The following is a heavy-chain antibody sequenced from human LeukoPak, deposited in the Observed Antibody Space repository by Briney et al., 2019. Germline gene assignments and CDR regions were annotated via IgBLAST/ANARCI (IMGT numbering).Heavy chain of an antibody. CDR1: GGSFSGYY. V-gene: IGHV4-34*01. D-gene: IGHD5-24*01. J-gene: IGHJ4*02. CDR2: INHSGST. CDR3: ARDPGDGYNISLDY. Sequence: SETLSLTCAVYGGSFSGYYWSWIRQPPGKGLEWIGEINHSGSTNYNPSLKSRVTISVDTSKNQFSLKLSSVTAADTAVYYCARDPGDGYNISLDYWGQGTLVTVSS.